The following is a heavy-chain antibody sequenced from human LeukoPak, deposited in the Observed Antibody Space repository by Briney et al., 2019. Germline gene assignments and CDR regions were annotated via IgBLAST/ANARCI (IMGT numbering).Heavy chain of an antibody. D-gene: IGHD4-17*01. CDR2: IKQDGSEK. V-gene: IGHV3-7*03. Sequence: GGSLRLSCAASRFTFSSYWMSWVRQAPGKGLEWVANIKQDGSEKYYVDSVKGRFTISRDNAKNSLYLQMNSLRAEDTAVYYCASSANYGDYDYWGQGTLVTVSS. CDR1: RFTFSSYW. CDR3: ASSANYGDYDY. J-gene: IGHJ4*02.